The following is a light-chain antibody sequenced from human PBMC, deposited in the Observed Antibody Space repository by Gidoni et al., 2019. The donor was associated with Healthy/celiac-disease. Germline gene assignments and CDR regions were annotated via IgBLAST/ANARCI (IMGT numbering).Light chain of an antibody. CDR2: DAP. CDR3: QKRSNWPPWT. Sequence: EIVLTQSPATLSLSPGERASLSCRASQSVSSYLAWYQLKPGQAPRLLIYDAPNRAAGIPATMSGSRCGTDFTLTISSIEHEDFAVYYCQKRSNWPPWTFXQXTKVEIK. V-gene: IGKV3-11*01. J-gene: IGKJ1*01. CDR1: QSVSSY.